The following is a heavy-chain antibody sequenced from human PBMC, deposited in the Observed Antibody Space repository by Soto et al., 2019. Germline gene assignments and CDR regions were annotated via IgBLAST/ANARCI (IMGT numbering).Heavy chain of an antibody. V-gene: IGHV4-59*01. Sequence: SETLSLTCTVSGGSISSYYWSWIRQPPGKGLEWIGYIYYSGSTNYNPSLKSRVTISVDTSKNQFSLKLSSVTAADTAVYYCARASGYCSGGSCRQPNWFDPWGQGTLVTVSS. CDR2: IYYSGST. J-gene: IGHJ5*02. CDR3: ARASGYCSGGSCRQPNWFDP. D-gene: IGHD2-15*01. CDR1: GGSISSYY.